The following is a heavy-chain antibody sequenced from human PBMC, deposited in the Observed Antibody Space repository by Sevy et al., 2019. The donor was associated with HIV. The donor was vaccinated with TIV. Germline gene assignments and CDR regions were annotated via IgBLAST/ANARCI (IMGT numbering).Heavy chain of an antibody. CDR2: IYDSGRT. D-gene: IGHD6-13*01. CDR1: GGSISYYY. J-gene: IGHJ5*02. V-gene: IGHV4-59*13. Sequence: SENLSLTCTVSGGSISYYYWTWIRQPPGKGLEWIGYIYDSGRTNYNPSLKSLVTISVDTSKNQFSLKLSSVTAADTAVYYCAREGFTSSSFGWFDPWGQGTLVTVSS. CDR3: AREGFTSSSFGWFDP.